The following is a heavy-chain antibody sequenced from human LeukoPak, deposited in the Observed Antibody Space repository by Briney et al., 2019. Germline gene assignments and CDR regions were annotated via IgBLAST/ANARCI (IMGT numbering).Heavy chain of an antibody. CDR3: ARDVAVVTASSFDN. J-gene: IGHJ4*02. Sequence: GRSLRLSCAASGFTFNNYWMHWVRQAPGKGLVWVSSIKNDESSTRYADSVKGRFTISRDNAKKTLYLQMDSLRAEDTAVYFCARDVAVVTASSFDNWGQGTRVTVSS. D-gene: IGHD2-21*02. CDR1: GFTFNNYW. V-gene: IGHV3-74*01. CDR2: IKNDESST.